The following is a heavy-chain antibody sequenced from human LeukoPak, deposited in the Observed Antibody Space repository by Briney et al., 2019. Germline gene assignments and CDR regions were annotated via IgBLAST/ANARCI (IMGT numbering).Heavy chain of an antibody. V-gene: IGHV3-33*01. D-gene: IGHD2/OR15-2a*01. Sequence: PGGSLRLSCAASGFTFSSYGMHWVRQAPGKGLEWVAVIWYDASNRYYADSVKGRFTISRDNSKNTLYLQMNSLRAEDTAVYHCARGDPSVNDAFDIWGQGTMVTVSS. CDR3: ARGDPSVNDAFDI. CDR2: IWYDASNR. J-gene: IGHJ3*02. CDR1: GFTFSSYG.